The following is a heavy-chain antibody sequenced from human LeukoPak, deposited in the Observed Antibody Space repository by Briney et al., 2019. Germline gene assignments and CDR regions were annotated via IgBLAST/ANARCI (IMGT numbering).Heavy chain of an antibody. CDR2: ISSSGGGT. CDR1: GFTFSSYA. J-gene: IGHJ4*02. Sequence: GGSLRLSCAASGFTFSSYAMSWVRQAPGKGLEWVSVISSSGGGTYYADSVKGRFTISRDNSKNTLYVQMNSRRAEDKAVYFCAKGFWSGYYTGGDYWGQGTLVTVSS. V-gene: IGHV3-23*01. CDR3: AKGFWSGYYTGGDY. D-gene: IGHD3-3*01.